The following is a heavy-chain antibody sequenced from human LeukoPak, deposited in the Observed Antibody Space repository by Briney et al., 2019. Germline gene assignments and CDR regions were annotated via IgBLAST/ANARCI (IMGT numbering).Heavy chain of an antibody. D-gene: IGHD3-22*01. CDR3: ARPYPYDSSGYYSHRDDY. Sequence: GRSLRLSCAASGFTFSSYAMHWVRQAPGKGLEWVAVISYDGSNKYYADSVKGRFTISRDNSKNTPYLQMNSLRAEDTAVYYCARPYPYDSSGYYSHRDDYWGQGTLVTVSS. CDR2: ISYDGSNK. J-gene: IGHJ4*02. V-gene: IGHV3-30*04. CDR1: GFTFSSYA.